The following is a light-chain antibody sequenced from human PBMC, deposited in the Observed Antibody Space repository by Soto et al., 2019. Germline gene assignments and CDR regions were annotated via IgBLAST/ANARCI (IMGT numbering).Light chain of an antibody. CDR1: SSDVGGYNY. CDR2: DVT. V-gene: IGLV2-11*01. Sequence: QSVLTQPRSVSGSPGQSVTISCTGTSSDVGGYNYVSWYQQHPGKAPKLMIYDVTQRPSGVPDRFSGSKSGNTASLTISGLQAGDEADYYCCSYAGSYSFVFGGETKLTVL. CDR3: CSYAGSYSFV. J-gene: IGLJ2*01.